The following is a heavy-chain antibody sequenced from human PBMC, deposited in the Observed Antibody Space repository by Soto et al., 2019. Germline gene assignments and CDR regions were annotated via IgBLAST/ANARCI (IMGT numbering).Heavy chain of an antibody. CDR1: GFTFSSYA. CDR2: ISSNGGST. D-gene: IGHD3-22*01. J-gene: IGHJ3*02. CDR3: VKDHGVGYYYDSSDAFDI. Sequence: GGSLRLSCSASGFTFSSYAMHWVRQAPGKGLEYVSAISSNGGSTYYADSVKGRFTISRDNSKNTLYLQMSSLRAEDTAVYYCVKDHGVGYYYDSSDAFDIWGQGTMVTVSS. V-gene: IGHV3-64D*08.